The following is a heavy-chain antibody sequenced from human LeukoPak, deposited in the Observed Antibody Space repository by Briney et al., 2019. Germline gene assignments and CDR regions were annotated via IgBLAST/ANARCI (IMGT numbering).Heavy chain of an antibody. J-gene: IGHJ5*02. Sequence: GGSLRLSCAASGFTFSNAWMSWVRQAPGKGLEWVGRIQSKTDSGTTDYAAPVKGRFTISRDDSKNTLYLQMNSLKTDDTAVHYCTTELYCGGDCYPGAWGQGTLVTVSS. CDR2: IQSKTDSGTT. CDR1: GFTFSNAW. D-gene: IGHD2-21*02. CDR3: TTELYCGGDCYPGA. V-gene: IGHV3-15*01.